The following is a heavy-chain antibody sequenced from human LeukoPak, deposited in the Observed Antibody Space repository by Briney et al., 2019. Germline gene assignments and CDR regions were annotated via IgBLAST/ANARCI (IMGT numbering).Heavy chain of an antibody. CDR2: LSGSGGYT. Sequence: GRSLRLSCAASGFTFSSYAMSWVRQAPGKGLEWVSALSGSGGYTYYTDSVKGRFTISRDNSKNTLYLQMSSLRAEDTAVYYCAKEEVRGVILSRSYSYWGQGTLVTVSS. J-gene: IGHJ4*02. D-gene: IGHD3-10*01. V-gene: IGHV3-23*01. CDR1: GFTFSSYA. CDR3: AKEEVRGVILSRSYSY.